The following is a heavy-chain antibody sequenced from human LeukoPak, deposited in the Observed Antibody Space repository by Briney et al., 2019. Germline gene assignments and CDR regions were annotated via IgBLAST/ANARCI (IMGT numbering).Heavy chain of an antibody. D-gene: IGHD3-16*02. CDR1: GGSISSYY. CDR2: IYYSGST. V-gene: IGHV4-59*01. J-gene: IGHJ4*02. Sequence: SETLSLTCTVSGGSISSYYWSWIRQPPGKGLEWIGYIYYSGSTNYNPSLKGRVTISVDTSKNQFSLKLSSVTAADTAVYYCARAPIMITFGGVIVPETFDYWGQGTLVTVSS. CDR3: ARAPIMITFGGVIVPETFDY.